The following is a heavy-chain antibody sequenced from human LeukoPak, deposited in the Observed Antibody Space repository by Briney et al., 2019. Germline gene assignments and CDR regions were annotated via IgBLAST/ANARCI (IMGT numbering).Heavy chain of an antibody. J-gene: IGHJ4*02. CDR1: GGTFSSYA. V-gene: IGHV1-69*13. CDR3: ARLKYCTNGVCYAGFDY. Sequence: ASVKVSCKASGGTFSSYAISWVRQAPGQGLEWMGGIIPIFGTANYAQKFQGRVTITADESTSTAYMELSSLRSEDTAVYYCARLKYCTNGVCYAGFDYWGQGILVTVSS. D-gene: IGHD2-8*01. CDR2: IIPIFGTA.